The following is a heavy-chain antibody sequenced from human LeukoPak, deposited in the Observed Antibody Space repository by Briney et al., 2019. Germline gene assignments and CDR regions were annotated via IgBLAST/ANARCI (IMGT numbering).Heavy chain of an antibody. CDR2: IDSDGTST. J-gene: IGHJ4*02. CDR3: AKDGGDFWTGSFPLDY. Sequence: GGSLRLSCAASGFTFSSYWMHWVRQGPGKGLVWVSRIDSDGTSTRYADSVQGRFTISRDNAKNTLDLQMNSLRAEDTAVFYCAKDGGDFWTGSFPLDYWGQGTLVTVSS. V-gene: IGHV3-74*01. D-gene: IGHD3/OR15-3a*01. CDR1: GFTFSSYW.